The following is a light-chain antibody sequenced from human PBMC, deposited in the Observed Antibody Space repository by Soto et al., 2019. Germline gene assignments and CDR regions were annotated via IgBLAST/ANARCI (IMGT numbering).Light chain of an antibody. CDR1: QGIRSY. V-gene: IGKV1-9*01. CDR3: HQLNTFPIT. Sequence: DIELTQTPSFLSASPGYISTITCRASQGIRSYLAWYQQSPGRAPKLLIYAASTLQSEVPSRFSGSGSGAEFTLTSSSLQPEDFATYSCHQLNTFPITFGQGTRLEIK. J-gene: IGKJ5*01. CDR2: AAS.